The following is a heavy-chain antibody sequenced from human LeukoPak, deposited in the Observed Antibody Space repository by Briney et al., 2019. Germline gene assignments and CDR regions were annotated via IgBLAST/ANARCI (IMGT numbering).Heavy chain of an antibody. CDR3: ARDVTYYYDIRRFFGDAFDI. V-gene: IGHV1-69*01. J-gene: IGHJ3*02. D-gene: IGHD3-22*01. CDR1: GGTFSSYA. Sequence: SVKVSCKASGGTFSSYAISWVRQAPGQGLEWMGGIIPIFGTANYAQKFQGRVTITADESTSTAYMELSSLRSEDTAVYYCARDVTYYYDIRRFFGDAFDIWGQGTMVTVSS. CDR2: IIPIFGTA.